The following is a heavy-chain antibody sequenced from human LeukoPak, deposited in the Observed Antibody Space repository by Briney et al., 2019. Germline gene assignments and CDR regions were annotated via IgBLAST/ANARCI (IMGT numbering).Heavy chain of an antibody. J-gene: IGHJ3*02. D-gene: IGHD3-22*01. CDR3: ARGGDSSGSIRSAFDI. Sequence: QPGGSLRLSRAAPGFTVSSNYMSWVRQAPGKGLEWVSVISSSGSTYYADSVKGRFTISRDNSKNTLYLQMNSLRAEDTAVYYCARGGDSSGSIRSAFDIWGQGTMVTVSS. CDR1: GFTVSSNY. V-gene: IGHV3-53*01. CDR2: ISSSGST.